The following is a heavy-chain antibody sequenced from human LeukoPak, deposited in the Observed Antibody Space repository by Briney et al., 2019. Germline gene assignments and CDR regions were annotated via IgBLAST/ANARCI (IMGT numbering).Heavy chain of an antibody. CDR3: ARDPMVRGVKLRYYFDY. J-gene: IGHJ4*02. V-gene: IGHV1-2*02. CDR1: GYTFTGYY. CDR2: INPNSGGT. D-gene: IGHD3-10*01. Sequence: GASVKVSCKASGYTFTGYYMHWVRQAPGQGLEWMGWINPNSGGTNYAQKFQGRVTMTRDTSISTAYMELSRLRSDDTAVYYCARDPMVRGVKLRYYFDYWGQGTLVTVSS.